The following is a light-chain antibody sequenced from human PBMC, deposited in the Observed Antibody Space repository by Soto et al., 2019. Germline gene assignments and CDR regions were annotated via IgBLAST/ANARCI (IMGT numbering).Light chain of an antibody. CDR2: SNN. CDR3: HSYDSSLSAVV. Sequence: QSVLTQPPSVSGAPGQRVTISCTGTSSNIGAGYDVHWYQQLPGKAPTLLIYSNNDRPSGVPDRFSGSKSGTSASLAITGLQADDEEDYYCHSYDSSLSAVVFGGGTKVTVL. J-gene: IGLJ3*02. CDR1: SSNIGAGYD. V-gene: IGLV1-40*01.